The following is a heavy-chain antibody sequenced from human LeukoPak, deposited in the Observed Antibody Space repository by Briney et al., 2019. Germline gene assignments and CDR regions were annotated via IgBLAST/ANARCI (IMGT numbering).Heavy chain of an antibody. V-gene: IGHV4-38-2*02. Sequence: PSETLSLTCTVSGYSISSGYYWGWIRQPPGKGLEWIGSIYYSGSTYYNPSLKSRVTISVDTSKNQFSLKLSSVTAADTAVYYCARDVDDYVWGSSRWGQGTLVTVSS. CDR1: GYSISSGYY. J-gene: IGHJ4*02. D-gene: IGHD3-16*01. CDR3: ARDVDDYVWGSSR. CDR2: IYYSGST.